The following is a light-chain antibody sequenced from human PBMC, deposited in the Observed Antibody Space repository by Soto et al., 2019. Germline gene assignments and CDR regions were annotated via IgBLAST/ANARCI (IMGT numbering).Light chain of an antibody. CDR3: QQRNIWPPVT. Sequence: IMMRQSPATLSVSPGERATLSCRASQSVRGNLAWYQQKPGQAPRLLIYGAFNRATGIPARFSGSGSGTDFTLTINSLEPEDFAVYYCQQRNIWPPVTFGQGTRLEI. CDR2: GAF. J-gene: IGKJ5*01. V-gene: IGKV3-11*01. CDR1: QSVRGN.